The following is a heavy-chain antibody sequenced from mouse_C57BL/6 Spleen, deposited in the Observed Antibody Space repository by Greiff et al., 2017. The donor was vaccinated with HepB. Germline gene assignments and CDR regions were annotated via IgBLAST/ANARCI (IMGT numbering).Heavy chain of an antibody. CDR2: IYPGDGDT. Sequence: QVQLKESGPELVKPGASVKISCKASGYAFSSSWMNWVKQRPGKGLEWIGRIYPGDGDTNYNGKFKGKATLTADKSSSTAYMQLSSLTSEDSAVYFCAREGSSYGFAYWGQGTLVTVSA. D-gene: IGHD1-1*01. V-gene: IGHV1-82*01. CDR3: AREGSSYGFAY. J-gene: IGHJ3*01. CDR1: GYAFSSSW.